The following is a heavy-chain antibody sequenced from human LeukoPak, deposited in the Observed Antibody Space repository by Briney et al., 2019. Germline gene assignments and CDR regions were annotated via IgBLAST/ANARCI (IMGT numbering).Heavy chain of an antibody. V-gene: IGHV3-21*01. CDR1: GFTFSSYS. CDR3: ARIPGGSGSQYDY. J-gene: IGHJ4*02. CDR2: ISSSGSYV. D-gene: IGHD3-10*01. Sequence: PGGSLRLSCAASGFTFSSYSMNWVRQAPGKGLEWVSSISSSGSYVYYADSVKGRFTTSRDNAENTVYLQMNSLRADDTAVYYCARIPGGSGSQYDYWGQGTLVIVSS.